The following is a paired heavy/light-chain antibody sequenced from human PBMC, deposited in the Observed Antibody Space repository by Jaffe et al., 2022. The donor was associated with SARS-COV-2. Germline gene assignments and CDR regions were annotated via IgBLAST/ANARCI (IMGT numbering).Light chain of an antibody. CDR1: QSVSSN. CDR2: GAS. Sequence: EILMTQSPATLSVSPGERATLSCRASQSVSSNLAWYQHKAGQAPRLLIYGASTRATGIPARFSGSGSETEFTLTVSSLQSEDFAVYYCQQYNNWPLTFGGGTKVEIK. J-gene: IGKJ4*01. CDR3: QQYNNWPLT. V-gene: IGKV3-15*01.
Heavy chain of an antibody. J-gene: IGHJ4*02. V-gene: IGHV3-23*01. D-gene: IGHD3-16*01. Sequence: EVQLLESGGGLVQPGGSLRLSCAASGFPFSARDMSWVRQAPGKGLEWVSSMTGSAGSTFYADSVKGRFTISRDNSKNTLYLQMNRLRAEDTAVYYCAKVGRSYYFDYWGQGTLVTVSS. CDR1: GFPFSARD. CDR2: MTGSAGST. CDR3: AKVGRSYYFDY.